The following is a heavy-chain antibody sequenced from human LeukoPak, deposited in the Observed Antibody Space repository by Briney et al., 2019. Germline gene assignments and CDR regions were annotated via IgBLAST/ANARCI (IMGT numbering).Heavy chain of an antibody. CDR3: ARHSGSGWQALGY. CDR1: GYTFSNYG. D-gene: IGHD6-19*01. Sequence: GASVKVSCKASGYTFSNYGISWVRLAPGLGLEWMGWTSYNGNTNYAQKLQDRVTMTTDTSTTTAYMELRSLESDDTAVYYCARHSGSGWQALGYWGQGTLVTVSS. CDR2: TSYNGNT. J-gene: IGHJ4*02. V-gene: IGHV1-18*04.